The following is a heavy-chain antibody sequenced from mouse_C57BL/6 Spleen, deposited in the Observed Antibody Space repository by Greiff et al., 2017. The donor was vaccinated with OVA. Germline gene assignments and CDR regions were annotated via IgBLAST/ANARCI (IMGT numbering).Heavy chain of an antibody. CDR3: ARSGTPGAMDY. Sequence: DVQLQESGPELVKPGASVKMSCKASGYTFTDYNMHWVKQSHGKSLEWIGYINPNNGGTSYNQKFKGKATLTVNKSSSTAYMELRSLTSEDSAVYYCARSGTPGAMDYWGQGTSVTVSS. V-gene: IGHV1-22*01. J-gene: IGHJ4*01. CDR1: GYTFTDYN. D-gene: IGHD4-1*01. CDR2: INPNNGGT.